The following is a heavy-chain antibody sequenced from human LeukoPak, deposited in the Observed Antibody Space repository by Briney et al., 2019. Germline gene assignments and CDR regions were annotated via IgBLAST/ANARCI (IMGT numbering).Heavy chain of an antibody. V-gene: IGHV3-30*03. D-gene: IGHD2-15*01. Sequence: GGSLRLSCAASGFTFSSYGMHWVRQAPGKGLEWVAVISYDGSNKYYADSVKGRFTISRDNSKNTLYLQMNSLGAEDTAVYYCVSGNGDYWGQGTLVTVSS. CDR2: ISYDGSNK. J-gene: IGHJ4*02. CDR1: GFTFSSYG. CDR3: VSGNGDY.